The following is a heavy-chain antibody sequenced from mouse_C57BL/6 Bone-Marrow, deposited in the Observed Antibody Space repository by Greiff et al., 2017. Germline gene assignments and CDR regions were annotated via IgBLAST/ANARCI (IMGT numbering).Heavy chain of an antibody. CDR3: TRLSIAMDY. CDR1: GFNIKDDY. Sequence: VQLKQSGAELVRPGASVKLSCTASGFNIKDDYMHWVKQRPEQGLEWIGRIDPENGDTEYASKFQGKATITANTSSSTAYLQLSSLTSEDTAVNYCTRLSIAMDYWGQGTSVTVSS. V-gene: IGHV14-4*01. CDR2: IDPENGDT. D-gene: IGHD2-3*01. J-gene: IGHJ4*01.